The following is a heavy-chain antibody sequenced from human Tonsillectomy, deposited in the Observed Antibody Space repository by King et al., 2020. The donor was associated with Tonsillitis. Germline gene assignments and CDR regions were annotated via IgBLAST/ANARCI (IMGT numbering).Heavy chain of an antibody. J-gene: IGHJ3*01. CDR1: GFTFGDYA. CDR2: IKSKTYGGAT. V-gene: IGHV3-49*05. CDR3: AVGRAAFAFDF. Sequence: EVQLVESGGGLVKPGRSLRLSCTASGFTFGDYAVSWFRQAPGKGPVWGIFIKSKTYGGATEYAAYVKGRFTISKDDSKSIAYLQMNSLETEDTAVYYCAVGRAAFAFDFWGQGTMVTVSS.